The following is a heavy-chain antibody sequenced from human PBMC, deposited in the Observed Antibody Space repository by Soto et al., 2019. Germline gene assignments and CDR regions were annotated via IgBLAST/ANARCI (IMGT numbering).Heavy chain of an antibody. Sequence: QITLKESGPTLVKPTQTLTLTCTFSGFSLSTSGVGVGWIRRPPGKAPEWLALIYWDDDERYSPSLKSRLTITKDTSKNQVVLTMTNMDPVDTATYYCAHHLTLNGFDFWGQGTMVTVSS. CDR2: IYWDDDE. CDR3: AHHLTLNGFDF. CDR1: GFSLSTSGVG. J-gene: IGHJ3*01. V-gene: IGHV2-5*02.